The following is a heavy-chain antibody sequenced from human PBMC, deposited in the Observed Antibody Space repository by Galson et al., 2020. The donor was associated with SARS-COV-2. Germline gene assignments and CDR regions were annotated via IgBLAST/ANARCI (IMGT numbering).Heavy chain of an antibody. Sequence: QIGESLKISCAASGFIFSSYSIHWVRQAPGKGLEWVAVISYDGRNKYYADSVKGRFTISRDNSKNTVYLQMNSLRADDTAVYYCARPLSGSYWAAFDYWGQGTLVTVSS. CDR1: GFIFSSYS. J-gene: IGHJ4*02. D-gene: IGHD1-26*01. CDR3: ARPLSGSYWAAFDY. V-gene: IGHV3-30*04. CDR2: ISYDGRNK.